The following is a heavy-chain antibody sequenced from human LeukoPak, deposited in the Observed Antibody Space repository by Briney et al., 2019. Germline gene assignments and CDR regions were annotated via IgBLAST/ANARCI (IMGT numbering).Heavy chain of an antibody. Sequence: SETLSLTCTVSGGFISRSGDYWGWIRQSPGKGLEWIASIYYSGSTYYNPSLKSRVSISVDTSKNQFSLMLTSVTAADTAAYHCARQVTPSSGLHWFDPWGQGTLVTASS. V-gene: IGHV4-39*01. CDR3: ARQVTPSSGLHWFDP. D-gene: IGHD6-19*01. CDR1: GGFISRSGDY. CDR2: IYYSGST. J-gene: IGHJ5*02.